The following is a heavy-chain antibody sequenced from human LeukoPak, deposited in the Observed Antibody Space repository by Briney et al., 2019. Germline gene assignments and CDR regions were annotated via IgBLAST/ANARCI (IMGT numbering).Heavy chain of an antibody. J-gene: IGHJ2*01. Sequence: ASVKVSCKASGGTFSSYAISWVRQAPGQGLEWMGVIIPIFGTANYAQKFQGRVTITADESTSTAYMELSSLRSEDTAVYYCARLVESGIRYCSSTSCYTGYFDLWGRGTLVTVSS. CDR1: GGTFSSYA. CDR2: IIPIFGTA. CDR3: ARLVESGIRYCSSTSCYTGYFDL. D-gene: IGHD2-2*02. V-gene: IGHV1-69*13.